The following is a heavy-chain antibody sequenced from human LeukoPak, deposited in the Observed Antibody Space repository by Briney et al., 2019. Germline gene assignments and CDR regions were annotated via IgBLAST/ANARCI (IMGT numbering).Heavy chain of an antibody. CDR2: ISNAAGTT. Sequence: PGGSLRLSCATSGFTFGTYAMSWVRQGPGKGLEWVARISNAAGTTNYADSVRGRFTISRDNSQNTLYLHMSSLRVEDTAEYYCAKDGLRGYDFDSWGQGTLVIVSS. J-gene: IGHJ5*01. V-gene: IGHV3-23*01. CDR3: AKDGLRGYDFDS. CDR1: GFTFGTYA. D-gene: IGHD5-12*01.